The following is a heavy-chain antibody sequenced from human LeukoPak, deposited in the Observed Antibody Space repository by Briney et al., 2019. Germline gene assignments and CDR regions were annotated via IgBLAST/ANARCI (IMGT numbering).Heavy chain of an antibody. CDR1: VGTFSSYA. CDR3: ARSDGSSGYYSPYFDY. Sequence: SVTVSFKASVGTFSSYAFSWVRQPPAQGLEWMGRIIPIYGIANYAQKFQGRVTITADKSTSTAYMELSSLSSEDTAVYYCARSDGSSGYYSPYFDYWGQGTLVTVSS. D-gene: IGHD3-22*01. J-gene: IGHJ4*02. V-gene: IGHV1-69*04. CDR2: IIPIYGIA.